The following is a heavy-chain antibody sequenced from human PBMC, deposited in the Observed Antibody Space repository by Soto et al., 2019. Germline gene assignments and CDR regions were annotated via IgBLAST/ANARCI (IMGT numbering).Heavy chain of an antibody. CDR1: GFTFSNYA. D-gene: IGHD1-26*01. J-gene: IGHJ4*02. V-gene: IGHV3-23*01. Sequence: GGSLRLSCSASGFTFSNYAMSWIRQAPGKGLEWVSTIRETGNTYYADSVRGRFATSRDNSENTLYLQMSSLRAEDTAVYYCAKQQMGVIRALDYWGQGTLVTVSS. CDR3: AKQQMGVIRALDY. CDR2: IRETGNT.